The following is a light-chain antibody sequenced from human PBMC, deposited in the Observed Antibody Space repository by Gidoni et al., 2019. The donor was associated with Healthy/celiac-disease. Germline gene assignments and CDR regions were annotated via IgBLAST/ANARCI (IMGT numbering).Light chain of an antibody. V-gene: IGKV3-11*01. CDR3: QQRSNWPPT. CDR1: QSVSSY. CDR2: DAS. Sequence: EIVLTQSPATLSLSPGERATLSCRASQSVSSYLAWYQQKPGQAPRLLIYDASNRATGIPARFSGSGSGTDFTLTISSLEPEAFAVYSCQQRSNWPPTFGQGTKVEIK. J-gene: IGKJ1*01.